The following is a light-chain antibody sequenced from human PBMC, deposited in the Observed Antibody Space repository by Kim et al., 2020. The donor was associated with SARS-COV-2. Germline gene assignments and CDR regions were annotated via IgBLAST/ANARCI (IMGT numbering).Light chain of an antibody. CDR2: LNSDGSH. Sequence: QLVLTQSPSASASLGASVKLTCTLSSGHSSYAIAWHQQQPEKGPRYLMKLNSDGSHSKGDRIPDRFSGSSSGAERYLTISSLQSEDEADYYCQTWGTGTIGVFGTGTKVTVL. J-gene: IGLJ1*01. CDR1: SGHSSYA. CDR3: QTWGTGTIGV. V-gene: IGLV4-69*01.